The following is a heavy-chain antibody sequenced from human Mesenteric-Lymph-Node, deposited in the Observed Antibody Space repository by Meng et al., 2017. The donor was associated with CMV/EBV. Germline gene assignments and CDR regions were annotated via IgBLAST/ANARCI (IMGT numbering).Heavy chain of an antibody. CDR3: ARGSSYDILTGYFDY. J-gene: IGHJ4*02. CDR2: INHSGST. CDR1: GGSFSGYY. V-gene: IGHV4-34*01. D-gene: IGHD3-9*01. Sequence: QWQLHQWGHGLLKPSWTLSVTCAVYGGSFSGYYWNWIRQSPEKGLEWIGEINHSGSTTYNPSFTSRIIISVDTSTNQISLNMSSVTAADTAAYYCARGSSYDILTGYFDYWGQGALVTVSS.